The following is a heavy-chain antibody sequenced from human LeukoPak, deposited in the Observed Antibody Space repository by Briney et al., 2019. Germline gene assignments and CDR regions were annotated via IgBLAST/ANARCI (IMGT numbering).Heavy chain of an antibody. CDR3: ARDHSSTSRSGWFDP. Sequence: SQTLSLTCTVSGGSISSGSYYWSWIRQPAGKGLEWIGRIYTSGSTISVDTSKNQFSLKLSSVTAADTAVYYCARDHSSTSRSGWFDPWSQGTLVTVSS. V-gene: IGHV4-61*02. CDR1: GGSISSGSYY. D-gene: IGHD2-2*01. J-gene: IGHJ5*02. CDR2: IYTSG.